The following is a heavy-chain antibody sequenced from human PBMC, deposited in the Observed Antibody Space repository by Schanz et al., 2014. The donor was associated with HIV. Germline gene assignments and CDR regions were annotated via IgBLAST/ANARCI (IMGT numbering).Heavy chain of an antibody. D-gene: IGHD5-12*01. V-gene: IGHV3-23*01. J-gene: IGHJ3*01. CDR2: ISGSGGST. CDR3: TRSSGRVGEGFDF. CDR1: GFTFSSYA. Sequence: EVQLLESGGGLVQPGGSLRLSCAASGFTFSSYAMSWVRQAPGKGLEWVSAISGSGGSTYYADSVKGRFTISRDNSKNTLYLQMNSLKTEDSPVYYCTRSSGRVGEGFDFWGQGTVVTVSS.